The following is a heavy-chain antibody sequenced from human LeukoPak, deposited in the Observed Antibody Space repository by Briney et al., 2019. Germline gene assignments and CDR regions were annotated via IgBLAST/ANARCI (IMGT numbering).Heavy chain of an antibody. V-gene: IGHV3-13*01. CDR2: IGTGGDT. J-gene: IGHJ2*01. D-gene: IGHD3-3*01. Sequence: GGSLRLSCAASGFSFNSYDMHWGRQVTGKSLEWVGAIGTGGDTYYADSVKSRFTISRENAKKSLYLQMDCLRAGDTAVYYCARDRGYDFWSGSFDLWGRGTLVTVSS. CDR1: GFSFNSYD. CDR3: ARDRGYDFWSGSFDL.